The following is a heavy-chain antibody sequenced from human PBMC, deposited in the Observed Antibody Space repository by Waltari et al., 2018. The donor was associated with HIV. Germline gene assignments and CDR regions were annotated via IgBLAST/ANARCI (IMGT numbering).Heavy chain of an antibody. V-gene: IGHV4-59*01. CDR2: IYYSGST. J-gene: IGHJ3*02. CDR3: ARGVCSSTSCPRKDAFDI. D-gene: IGHD2-2*01. CDR1: GGSISNYY. Sequence: QVQLQESGPGLVKPSETLSLNCTVSGGSISNYYWTWIRQHPGKALEWIGYIYYSGSTTYNPSLKSRVTISVDTSKSQFSLKLNSVTAADTAIYYCARGVCSSTSCPRKDAFDIWGQGTMVTVSS.